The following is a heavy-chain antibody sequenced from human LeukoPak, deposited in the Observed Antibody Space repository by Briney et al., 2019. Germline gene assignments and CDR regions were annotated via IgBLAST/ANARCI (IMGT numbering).Heavy chain of an antibody. V-gene: IGHV4-39*01. CDR2: MYYSGNT. CDR3: ARRLGDSSSWYETNWFDP. Sequence: PSETLSLTCTVSGGSISSSDSYWGWIRQPPGKGLEWIGSMYYSGNTYYNPSLKSRVTISIDTSKNQFSLKLSSVTAAETAVYYCARRLGDSSSWYETNWFDPWGQGTLVTVSS. J-gene: IGHJ5*02. CDR1: GGSISSSDSY. D-gene: IGHD6-13*01.